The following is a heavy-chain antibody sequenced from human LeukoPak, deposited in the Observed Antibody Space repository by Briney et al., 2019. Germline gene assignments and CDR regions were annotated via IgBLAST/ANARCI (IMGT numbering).Heavy chain of an antibody. J-gene: IGHJ4*02. CDR1: GFTFTNNA. D-gene: IGHD2-15*01. V-gene: IGHV3-23*01. CDR2: IGGGDVEI. CDR3: GRGHRFCSRGNCNSPVDY. Sequence: GGSLRLSCAMSGFTFTNNAMTWVRQAPGKGLEWVYTIGGGDVEIHYADSVKGRFTISRDNSKNTLYLQMNSLRAEDTAVYYCGRGHRFCSRGNCNSPVDYWGQGTLVTVSS.